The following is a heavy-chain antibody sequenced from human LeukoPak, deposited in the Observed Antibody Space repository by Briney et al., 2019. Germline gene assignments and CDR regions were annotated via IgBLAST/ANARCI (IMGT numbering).Heavy chain of an antibody. Sequence: SSETLSLTCTVSGGTIKGSDRSWIRQPAGEGLEWIGRLYTNVRPNHNPSLMSRVPMSRDTSKNPFYVKLTSVTAADTAVYYCAREFYGRQPAYWGQGTLVSVSS. CDR2: LYTNVRP. V-gene: IGHV4-4*07. D-gene: IGHD1-14*01. CDR3: AREFYGRQPAY. CDR1: GGTIKGSD. J-gene: IGHJ4*02.